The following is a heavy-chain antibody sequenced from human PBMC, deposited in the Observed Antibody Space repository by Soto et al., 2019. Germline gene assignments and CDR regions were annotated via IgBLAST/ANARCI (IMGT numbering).Heavy chain of an antibody. V-gene: IGHV1-69*13. J-gene: IGHJ3*02. CDR1: GGTFSSYA. D-gene: IGHD1-1*01. CDR3: ARALPPLVNDIDI. CDR2: IIPIFGTA. Sequence: SVKVSCKASGGTFSSYAISWVRQAPGQGLEWMGGIIPIFGTANYAQKFQGRVTITADESTSTAYMELSSLRSEDTAVYYCARALPPLVNDIDIWGQGTMVTVSS.